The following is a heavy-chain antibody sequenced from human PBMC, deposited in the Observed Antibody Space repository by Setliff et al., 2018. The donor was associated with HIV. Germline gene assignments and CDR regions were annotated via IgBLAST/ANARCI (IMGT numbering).Heavy chain of an antibody. CDR1: GYTFTAYY. Sequence: GASVKVSCKASGYTFTAYYLHWVRQAPGQGLEWMGWINPNSGGTDYAQKVRGRVTMTRDTSISTAYMGLSRLTSDDTAVYYCARGPNYYDRGSYYNFDYWGEGTLVTVSS. D-gene: IGHD3-22*01. CDR3: ARGPNYYDRGSYYNFDY. V-gene: IGHV1-2*02. J-gene: IGHJ4*02. CDR2: INPNSGGT.